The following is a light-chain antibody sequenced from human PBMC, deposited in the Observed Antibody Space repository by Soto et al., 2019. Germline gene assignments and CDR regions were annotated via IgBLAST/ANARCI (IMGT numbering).Light chain of an antibody. CDR1: QSVSSY. V-gene: IGKV3-11*01. Sequence: EIVLTQSPVTLSLSPGERATLSCRASQSVSSYLAWYQQKPGQPPRLLIYDASNRATGIPARFSGSGSGTAFTLTISRLEPDDFAVYYWQQRSNWPPGFTFGPGTKVDVK. CDR2: DAS. J-gene: IGKJ3*01. CDR3: QQRSNWPPGFT.